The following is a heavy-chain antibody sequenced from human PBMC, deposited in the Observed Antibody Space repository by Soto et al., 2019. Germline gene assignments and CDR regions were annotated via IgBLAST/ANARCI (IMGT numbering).Heavy chain of an antibody. V-gene: IGHV3-7*01. CDR1: GFTFSSYW. CDR3: ARDAGLWFGESHYLLDY. CDR2: IKQDGSEK. Sequence: EVQLVESGGGLVQPGGSLRLSCAASGFTFSSYWMSWVRQAPGKGLEWVANIKQDGSEKYYVDSVKGRFTISRDNAKNSLYLQMNSLRAEDTAVYYCARDAGLWFGESHYLLDYWVHGTLVTVSS. D-gene: IGHD3-10*01. J-gene: IGHJ4*01.